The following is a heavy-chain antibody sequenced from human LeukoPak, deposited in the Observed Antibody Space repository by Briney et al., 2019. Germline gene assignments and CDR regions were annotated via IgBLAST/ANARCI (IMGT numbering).Heavy chain of an antibody. J-gene: IGHJ4*02. D-gene: IGHD6-13*01. Sequence: SETVSLTCTVSGGSISSSSYYWGWIRQPPGKGLEWIGSIYYSGSTYYNPSPKSRVTISVDTSKNQFSLKLSSVTAADTAVYYCARHPSRSAAGSLLPFDYWGQGTLVTVSS. V-gene: IGHV4-39*01. CDR3: ARHPSRSAAGSLLPFDY. CDR1: GGSISSSSYY. CDR2: IYYSGST.